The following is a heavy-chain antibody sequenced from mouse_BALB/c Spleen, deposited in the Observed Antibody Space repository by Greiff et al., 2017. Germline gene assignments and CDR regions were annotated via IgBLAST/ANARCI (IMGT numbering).Heavy chain of an antibody. CDR1: GYTFTSYW. V-gene: IGHV1S81*02. CDR2: INPSNGRT. D-gene: IGHD1-1*01. CDR3: ARRYCGSSYGYWDFDV. J-gene: IGHJ1*01. Sequence: QVQLQQPGAELVKPGASVKLSCKASGYTFTSYWMHWVKQRPGQGLEWIGEINPSNGRTNYNEKFKSKATLTVDKSSSTAYMQLSSLTSEDSAVYYCARRYCGSSYGYWDFDVWGAGTTVTVSS.